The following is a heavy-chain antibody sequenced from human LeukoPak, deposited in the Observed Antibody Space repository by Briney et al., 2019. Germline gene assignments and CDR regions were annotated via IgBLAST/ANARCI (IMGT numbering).Heavy chain of an antibody. V-gene: IGHV4-39*01. D-gene: IGHD4-17*01. CDR3: ARQAYGDYDAFDI. J-gene: IGHJ3*02. Sequence: PSETLSLTCTVSGGSISSSSYYWGWIRQSPGKGLEWIESIYYSGSTYYNPSLKSRVTISVDTSKNQFSLKLSSVTAADTAVYYCARQAYGDYDAFDIWGQGTMVTVSS. CDR2: IYYSGST. CDR1: GGSISSSSYY.